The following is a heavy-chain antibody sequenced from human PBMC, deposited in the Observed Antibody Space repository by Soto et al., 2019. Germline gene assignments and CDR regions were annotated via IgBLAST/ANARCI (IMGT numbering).Heavy chain of an antibody. V-gene: IGHV3-30*09. CDR3: ARDAKSLLPAARVDQAAAIFDS. D-gene: IGHD2-2*01. CDR1: GFTFSSYT. J-gene: IGHJ4*02. CDR2: ISHDGNKK. Sequence: GGSLRLSCAASGFTFSSYTMHWVRQAPGKGLEWVAVISHDGNKKYFADSVKGRFAISRDNSKHTLYLQMNSLRAEDTAMYNCARDAKSLLPAARVDQAAAIFDSRGQGTLVTVSS.